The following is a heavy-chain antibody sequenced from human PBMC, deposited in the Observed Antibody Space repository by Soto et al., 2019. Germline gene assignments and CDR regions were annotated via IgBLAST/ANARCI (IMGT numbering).Heavy chain of an antibody. D-gene: IGHD1-1*01. Sequence: ASVKVSCKASGYTFTGYYMHWVRQAPGQGLEWMGWINPNSGGTNYAQKFQGWVTMTRDTSISTAYMELSRLRFDDTAVYYCARMRYGRPGDAFDIWGQGTMVTVSS. CDR1: GYTFTGYY. CDR3: ARMRYGRPGDAFDI. V-gene: IGHV1-2*04. J-gene: IGHJ3*02. CDR2: INPNSGGT.